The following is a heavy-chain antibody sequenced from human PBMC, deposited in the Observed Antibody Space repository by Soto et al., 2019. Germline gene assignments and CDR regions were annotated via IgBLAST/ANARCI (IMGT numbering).Heavy chain of an antibody. CDR3: ARAPYFGSGSYYYYALDV. J-gene: IGHJ6*02. CDR1: GLTFSDHY. CDR2: ISSSAGTI. D-gene: IGHD3-10*01. Sequence: QVQLVESGGGLVKPGGSLRLSCAASGLTFSDHYMNWIRQAPGKGLEWISYISSSAGTIYYADSVKGRFTISRDNAKNSLYLPMTNLRAEDTAVYYCARAPYFGSGSYYYYALDVWGQGTTVTVSS. V-gene: IGHV3-11*01.